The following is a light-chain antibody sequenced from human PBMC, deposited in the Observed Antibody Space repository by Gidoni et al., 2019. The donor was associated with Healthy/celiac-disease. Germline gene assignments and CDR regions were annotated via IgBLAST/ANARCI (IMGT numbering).Light chain of an antibody. V-gene: IGKV4-1*01. J-gene: IGKJ4*01. CDR1: QSVLYSSNNKNY. CDR3: QQYYSTPLT. Sequence: DIVMTQSPDSLAVSLGERATINCKSSQSVLYSSNNKNYLAWYQQKPGQPPKLLIYWASTRESGVPDRGSGSGSGTDFTLTIFSLQAEDVAVYYCQQYYSTPLTFGGGTKVEIK. CDR2: WAS.